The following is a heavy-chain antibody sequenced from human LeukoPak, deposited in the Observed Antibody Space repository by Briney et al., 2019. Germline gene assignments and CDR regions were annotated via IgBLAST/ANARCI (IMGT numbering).Heavy chain of an antibody. CDR3: AKDDAWLRFGE. CDR2: ISPSGDIT. CDR1: GFTFSSYG. J-gene: IGHJ4*02. Sequence: GGTLRLSCAASGFTFSSYGMNWVRQAPGKGLEWVSGISPSGDITYYADSVKGRFTISRDNSKNTLYLEVISLTAEDTAVYYCAKDDAWLRFGEWSQGTLVTVSS. D-gene: IGHD3-10*01. V-gene: IGHV3-23*01.